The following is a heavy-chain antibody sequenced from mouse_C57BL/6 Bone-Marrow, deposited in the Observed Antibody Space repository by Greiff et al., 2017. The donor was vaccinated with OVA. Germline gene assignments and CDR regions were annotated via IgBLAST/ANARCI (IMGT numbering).Heavy chain of an antibody. CDR1: GYTFTSYG. CDR2: IYPRSGNT. D-gene: IGHD2-4*01. CDR3: ARRGMITGMDY. J-gene: IGHJ4*01. V-gene: IGHV1-81*01. Sequence: VQLQESGAELARPGASVKLSCKASGYTFTSYGISWVKQRTGQGLEWIGEIYPRSGNTYYNEKFKGKATLTADKSSSTAYMELRSLTSEDSAVYFCARRGMITGMDYWGQGTSVTVSS.